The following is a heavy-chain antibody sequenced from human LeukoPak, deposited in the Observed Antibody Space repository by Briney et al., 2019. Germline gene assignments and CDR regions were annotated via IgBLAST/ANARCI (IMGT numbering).Heavy chain of an antibody. Sequence: KSSETLSLTCAVYGGSFSGYYWSWIRQPAGKGLEWIGRIYTSGSTNYNPSLKSRVTMSVDTSKNQCSLKLSSVTAADTAVYYCARVGWGYYGSGSYSGYFDYWGQGTLVTVSS. V-gene: IGHV4-59*10. CDR3: ARVGWGYYGSGSYSGYFDY. CDR2: IYTSGST. D-gene: IGHD3-10*01. J-gene: IGHJ4*02. CDR1: GGSFSGYY.